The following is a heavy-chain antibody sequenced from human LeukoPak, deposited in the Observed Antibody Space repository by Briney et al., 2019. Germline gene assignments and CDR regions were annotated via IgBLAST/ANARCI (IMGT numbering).Heavy chain of an antibody. J-gene: IGHJ6*03. V-gene: IGHV4-59*01. CDR3: ARASIGGATGVDYMDG. CDR1: GRSISSYY. D-gene: IGHD1-26*01. CDR2: IYYSGST. Sequence: SETLSLTCTVYGRSISSYYWSWIRQPPGKGLEWIGYIYYSGSTNYNPSLKSRVTISVDTSKNQFSLKLSSVTAADTAVYYCARASIGGATGVDYMDGWGKGTTVTVSS.